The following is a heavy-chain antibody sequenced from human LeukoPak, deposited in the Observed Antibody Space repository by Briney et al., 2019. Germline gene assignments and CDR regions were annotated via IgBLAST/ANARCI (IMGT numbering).Heavy chain of an antibody. J-gene: IGHJ3*02. V-gene: IGHV3-21*01. CDR2: ISSSSSYI. CDR1: GFTFSSYS. D-gene: IGHD1-26*01. Sequence: GGSLRLSCAASGFTFSSYSMNWVRQAPGKGLEWVSSISSSSSYIYYADSVKGRITISRDNAKNSLYLQMNSLRAEDTAVYYCARGASGATPRRAFDIWGQGTMVTVSS. CDR3: ARGASGATPRRAFDI.